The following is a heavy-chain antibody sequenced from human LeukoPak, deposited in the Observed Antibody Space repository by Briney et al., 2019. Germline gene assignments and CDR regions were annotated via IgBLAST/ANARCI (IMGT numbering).Heavy chain of an antibody. D-gene: IGHD6-6*01. CDR2: IKQDGSEK. J-gene: IGHJ4*02. CDR1: GFTFSSYW. Sequence: GGSLRLSCAASGFTFSSYWMSWVRQAPGKGLEWVANIKQDGSEKYYVDSVKGRFTISRDNAKNSLYLQMNSLRAEDTAVYYCAGPPYSSSSDYWGRGTLVTVSS. CDR3: AGPPYSSSSDY. V-gene: IGHV3-7*01.